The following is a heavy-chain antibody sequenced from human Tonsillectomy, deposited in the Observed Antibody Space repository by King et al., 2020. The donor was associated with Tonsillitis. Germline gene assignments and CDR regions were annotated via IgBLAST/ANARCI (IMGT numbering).Heavy chain of an antibody. CDR3: ARGAGTGSQEF. CDR1: GYSISSGYY. V-gene: IGHV4-38-2*02. J-gene: IGHJ4*02. Sequence: VQLQESGPGLVKPSETLSLICTVSGYSISSGYYWGWIRQPPGKGLEWIGVIYHSGSTYYNPSLKGRVTISVDTSKNQFSLNLSSVTAADTAVYYCARGAGTGSQEFWGQGTLGTGSS. CDR2: IYHSGST. D-gene: IGHD3/OR15-3a*01.